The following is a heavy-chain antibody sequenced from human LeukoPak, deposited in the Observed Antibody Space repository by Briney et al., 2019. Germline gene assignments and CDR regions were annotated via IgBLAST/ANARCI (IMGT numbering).Heavy chain of an antibody. V-gene: IGHV5-51*01. Sequence: GASLKISCQGSGYTFANYWIGWVRQLPGKGLEWMGIIYPGDSDTRYSPSCQGQVTISADKSISSAYLQWTSLKPSDTAIYYCARGGVDSTGSTNYFDYGGQGTLVTVSA. D-gene: IGHD3-22*01. CDR1: GYTFANYW. J-gene: IGHJ4*02. CDR2: IYPGDSDT. CDR3: ARGGVDSTGSTNYFDY.